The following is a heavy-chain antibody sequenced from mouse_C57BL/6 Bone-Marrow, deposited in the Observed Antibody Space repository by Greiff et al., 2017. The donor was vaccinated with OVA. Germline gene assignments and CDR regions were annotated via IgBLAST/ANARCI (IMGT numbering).Heavy chain of an antibody. CDR2: IWSGGST. V-gene: IGHV2-2*01. Sequence: VQLKESGPGLVQPSQSLSITCTVSGFSLTSYGVHWVRQSPGKGLEWLGVIWSGGSTDYNAAFISRLSISKDNSKSQVFFKMNSLQADDTAIYYCARKGYYSKEAWFAYWGQGTLVTVSA. CDR1: GFSLTSYG. CDR3: ARKGYYSKEAWFAY. D-gene: IGHD2-5*01. J-gene: IGHJ3*01.